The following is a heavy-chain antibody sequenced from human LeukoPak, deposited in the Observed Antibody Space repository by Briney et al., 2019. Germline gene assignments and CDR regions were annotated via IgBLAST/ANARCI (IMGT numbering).Heavy chain of an antibody. J-gene: IGHJ4*02. CDR1: GYSFISYC. V-gene: IGHV5-51*01. Sequence: GESLNICCKASGYSFISYCIGWVRQMPGKGLEWMGIIYPGDSDTRYSPSFQGQVTISAVQSISTAYLQWSSLKASDTAMYYCARLVSSSSCTYYFDYCGQATLVTVSS. D-gene: IGHD2-2*01. CDR2: IYPGDSDT. CDR3: ARLVSSSSCTYYFDY.